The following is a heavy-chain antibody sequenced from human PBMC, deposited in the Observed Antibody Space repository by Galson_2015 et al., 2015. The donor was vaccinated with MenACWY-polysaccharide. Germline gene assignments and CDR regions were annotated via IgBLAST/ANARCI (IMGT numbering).Heavy chain of an antibody. CDR3: ARRIAVAGNAFDI. D-gene: IGHD6-19*01. CDR2: IYYSGST. CDR1: GGSISSSSYY. Sequence: ETLSLTCTVSGGSISSSSYYWGWIRQPPGKGLEWIGSIYYSGSTYYNPSLKSRVTISVDTSKNQFSLKLSSVTAADTAVYYCARRIAVAGNAFDIWGQGTMVTVSS. V-gene: IGHV4-39*01. J-gene: IGHJ3*02.